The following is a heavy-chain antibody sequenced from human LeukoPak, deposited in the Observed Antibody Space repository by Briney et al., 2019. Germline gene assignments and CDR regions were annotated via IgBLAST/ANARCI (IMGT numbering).Heavy chain of an antibody. CDR3: ARGRGGYSYGAFDY. CDR1: GGSISSYY. J-gene: IGHJ4*02. CDR2: IYYSGST. V-gene: IGHV4-59*01. D-gene: IGHD5-18*01. Sequence: SETLSLTCSVSGGSISSYYWSGIRQPPGKGLEWIGYIYYSGSTNYNPSLKSRVTISVDTSKNQFSLKLSSVTAADTAVYYCARGRGGYSYGAFDYWGQGTLVTVSS.